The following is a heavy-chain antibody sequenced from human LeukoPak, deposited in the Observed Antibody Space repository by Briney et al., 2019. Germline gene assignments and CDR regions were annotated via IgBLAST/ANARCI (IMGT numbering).Heavy chain of an antibody. Sequence: SESLSLTCTLAAGSISSYYWGWIRQPAGKGLEWIGRIYTSGSTNYNASLKSRVSMSVDTSKNQFSLKLSSVTAADTAVFYSASENSRSYREVDYWGQGTLVIVS. J-gene: IGHJ4*02. CDR3: ASENSRSYREVDY. CDR2: IYTSGST. CDR1: AGSISSYY. V-gene: IGHV4-4*07. D-gene: IGHD1-26*01.